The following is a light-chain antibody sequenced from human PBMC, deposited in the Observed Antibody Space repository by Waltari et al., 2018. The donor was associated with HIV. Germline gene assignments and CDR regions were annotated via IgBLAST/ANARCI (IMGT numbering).Light chain of an antibody. Sequence: QSVLTQPPSASGTPGQRVTISCSGRNSNIGSNNVNWYQQLPGPAPKLLIYNNNQRPSGVSDRFSGSKSGTSASLAISGLQSEDEADYYCAAWDDSLNAHVLFGGGTKLTVL. V-gene: IGLV1-44*01. CDR1: NSNIGSNN. CDR3: AAWDDSLNAHVL. J-gene: IGLJ2*01. CDR2: NNN.